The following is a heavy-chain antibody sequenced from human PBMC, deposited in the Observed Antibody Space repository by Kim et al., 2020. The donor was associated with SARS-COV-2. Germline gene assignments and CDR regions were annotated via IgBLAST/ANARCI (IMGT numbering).Heavy chain of an antibody. Sequence: GGSLRLSCAASGFTVSSNYMSWVRQAPGKGLEWVSVIYSGGSTYYADSVKGRFTISRDNSKNTLYLQMNSLRAEDTAVYYCARDPVTALGYCSGGSCSDAFDIWGQGTMVTVSS. V-gene: IGHV3-53*01. CDR1: GFTVSSNY. D-gene: IGHD2-15*01. J-gene: IGHJ3*02. CDR2: IYSGGST. CDR3: ARDPVTALGYCSGGSCSDAFDI.